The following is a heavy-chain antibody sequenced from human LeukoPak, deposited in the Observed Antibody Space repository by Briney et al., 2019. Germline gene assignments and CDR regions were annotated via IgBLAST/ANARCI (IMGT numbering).Heavy chain of an antibody. CDR2: IRYHGSDK. D-gene: IGHD3-22*01. CDR1: AFTFRSYG. CDR3: AKKWSGDYDSSGVNDAFDI. J-gene: IGHJ3*02. V-gene: IGHV3-30*02. Sequence: GGSLRLSCAASAFTFRSYGMHWVRQAPGKGLEWVAFIRYHGSDKYYADSVEDRFTISRDNSKNTLYLQMNSLRAEDTAVYYCAKKWSGDYDSSGVNDAFDIWGQGTMVTVSS.